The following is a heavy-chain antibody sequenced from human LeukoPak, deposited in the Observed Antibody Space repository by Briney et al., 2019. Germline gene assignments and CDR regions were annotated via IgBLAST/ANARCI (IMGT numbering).Heavy chain of an antibody. CDR1: NGPFSGHH. J-gene: IGHJ4*02. V-gene: IGHV4-34*01. CDR2: INHSGST. CDR3: ASGRMVRGLLDY. Sequence: SETLSLTCAVYNGPFSGHHWTWIRQPPGKGLEWIGEINHSGSTNYSPSLKSRVTMSVDTSKNQLSLKLSSVTAADTAVYYCASGRMVRGLLDYWGQGTLVTVSS. D-gene: IGHD3-10*01.